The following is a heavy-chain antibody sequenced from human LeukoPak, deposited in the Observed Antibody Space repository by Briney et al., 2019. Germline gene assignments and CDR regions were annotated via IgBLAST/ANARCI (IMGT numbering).Heavy chain of an antibody. V-gene: IGHV4-38-2*02. D-gene: IGHD5-18*01. CDR3: ASGNSYGYVSY. J-gene: IGHJ4*02. CDR2: IYHSGST. Sequence: PSETLSLTCTVSGYSISSGYYWGWVRQPPGKGLEWIGSIYHSGSTYYNPSLKSRVTISVDTSKNQFSLKLSSVTAADTAVYYCASGNSYGYVSYWGQGTLVTVSS. CDR1: GYSISSGYY.